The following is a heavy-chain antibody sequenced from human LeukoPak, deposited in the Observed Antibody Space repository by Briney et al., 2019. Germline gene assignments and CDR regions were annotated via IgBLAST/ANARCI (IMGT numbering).Heavy chain of an antibody. CDR2: IRTTGST. CDR3: ARQDGVVGHWYFDL. J-gene: IGHJ2*01. CDR1: SGSISSDY. V-gene: IGHV4-4*09. Sequence: SETLSLTCSLSSGSISSDYWSWIRQPPGEGLEWIGHIRTTGSTNYNPSLKSRVTISLDTSENQLSLKLSSVTAADSAVYYCARQDGVVGHWYFDLWGRGTLVTVSS. D-gene: IGHD3-3*01.